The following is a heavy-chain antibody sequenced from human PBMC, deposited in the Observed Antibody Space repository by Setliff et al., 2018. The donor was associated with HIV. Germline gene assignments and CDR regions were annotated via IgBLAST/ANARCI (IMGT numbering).Heavy chain of an antibody. CDR3: ARGVLITKRVTQTGGYYYYTDV. CDR2: IYTSGST. CDR1: GGSISSGTCY. D-gene: IGHD2-21*02. J-gene: IGHJ6*03. V-gene: IGHV4-61*02. Sequence: SETLSLTCTVSGGSISSGTCYWSWIRQPAGKGLEWIGRIYTSGSTNYNPSLKSRVTISVDTSNNQFSLTLSSVTAADTAVYYCARGVLITKRVTQTGGYYYYTDVWGKGTTVTVSS.